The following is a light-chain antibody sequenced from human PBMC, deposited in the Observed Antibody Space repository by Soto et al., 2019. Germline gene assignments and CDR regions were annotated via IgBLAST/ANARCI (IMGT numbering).Light chain of an antibody. CDR3: QQYDNSPRT. V-gene: IGKV3-20*01. CDR2: VAS. CDR1: QSISSNY. J-gene: IGKJ1*01. Sequence: EVALTQSPGTLSLPPGEIATLSCRASQSISSNYLAWDQQKPGQVPRLLLYVASSRATGITHRIRGSGSGTEFTLTISRLEAEDFAVYYCQQYDNSPRTFGQGTKVDIK.